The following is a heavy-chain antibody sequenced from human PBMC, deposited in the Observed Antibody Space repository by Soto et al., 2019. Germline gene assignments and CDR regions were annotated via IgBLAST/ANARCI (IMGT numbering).Heavy chain of an antibody. CDR3: TRAPVSGSYCFDF. J-gene: IGHJ4*02. CDR2: IFHNGAT. Sequence: PSETLSLSCNVSGGPINSPDYYWSWIRQSPGKGLEWIGYIFHNGATNYNPSLKSRVTMSLDTSMNQFSLKLSSVTPADTAVYYCTRAPVSGSYCFDFWGQGTPVTVSS. D-gene: IGHD1-26*01. CDR1: GGPINSPDYY. V-gene: IGHV4-61*08.